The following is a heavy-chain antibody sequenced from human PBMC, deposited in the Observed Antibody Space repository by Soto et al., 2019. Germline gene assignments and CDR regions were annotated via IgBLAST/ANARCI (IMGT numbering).Heavy chain of an antibody. CDR3: TTDNKGYYDILTGPYYFDY. V-gene: IGHV3-15*01. D-gene: IGHD3-9*01. CDR1: GFTFSNAW. J-gene: IGHJ4*02. CDR2: IKSKTDGGTT. Sequence: EVQLVESGGGLVKPGGSLRLSCAASGFTFSNAWMSWVRQAPGKGLEWVGRIKSKTDGGTTDYAAPVKGRFTISRDDSKNTLYLQMNSLKTEDTAVYYCTTDNKGYYDILTGPYYFDYWGQGTLVTVSS.